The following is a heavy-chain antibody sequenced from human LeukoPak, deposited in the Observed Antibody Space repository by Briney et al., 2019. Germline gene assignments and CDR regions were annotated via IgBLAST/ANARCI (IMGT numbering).Heavy chain of an antibody. CDR2: IYYSGST. D-gene: IGHD6-13*01. Sequence: SETLSLTCTVSGASISSSYWSWIRQPPGKGLERIAYIYYSGSTNYSPSLKSRVTISVDTSRNQFSLKLSSVTAADAAVYYCARDIAARYWGQGTLVTVSS. J-gene: IGHJ4*02. CDR3: ARDIAARY. V-gene: IGHV4-59*01. CDR1: GASISSSY.